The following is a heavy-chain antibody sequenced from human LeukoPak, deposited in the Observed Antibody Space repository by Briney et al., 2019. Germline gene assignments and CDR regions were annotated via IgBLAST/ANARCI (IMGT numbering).Heavy chain of an antibody. V-gene: IGHV3-30*02. CDR3: AKVYGGNIHDAFDI. Sequence: GGSLRLSCAASGFTFSSYGMHWVRQAPGKGLEWVAFIRYDGSNKYYADSVEGRFTISRDNSKNTLYLQMNSLRAEDTAVYYCAKVYGGNIHDAFDIWGQGTMVTVSS. CDR2: IRYDGSNK. D-gene: IGHD4-23*01. CDR1: GFTFSSYG. J-gene: IGHJ3*02.